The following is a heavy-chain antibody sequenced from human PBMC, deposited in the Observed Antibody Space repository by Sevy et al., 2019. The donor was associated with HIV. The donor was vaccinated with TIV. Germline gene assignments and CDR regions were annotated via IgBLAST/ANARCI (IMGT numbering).Heavy chain of an antibody. Sequence: GGSLRLSCVASGFTFSSYGMSWVRQAPGKGLEWVAGITDSGGTTYYADSVKGRFTISRDNSKNTLSLQMNSLRAEDTAIYYCAKDSGWTHVYWGQGTLVTVSS. CDR3: AKDSGWTHVY. CDR1: GFTFSSYG. V-gene: IGHV3-23*01. J-gene: IGHJ4*02. CDR2: ITDSGGTT. D-gene: IGHD6-19*01.